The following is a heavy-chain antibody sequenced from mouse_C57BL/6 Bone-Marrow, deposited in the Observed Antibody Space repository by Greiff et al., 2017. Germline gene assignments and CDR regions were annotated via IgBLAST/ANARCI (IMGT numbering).Heavy chain of an antibody. CDR1: GFSLTSYG. D-gene: IGHD2-4*01. V-gene: IGHV2-6-1*01. Sequence: QVQLKESGPGLVAPSQSLSITCTVSGFSLTSYGVHWVRQPPGKGLEWLVVIWSDGSTTYNSALKSRLSISKDNSNSQVFLKMNSLQTDDTAMYDCARHGYDYGGGAMDYWGQGTSVTVSS. CDR3: ARHGYDYGGGAMDY. CDR2: IWSDGST. J-gene: IGHJ4*01.